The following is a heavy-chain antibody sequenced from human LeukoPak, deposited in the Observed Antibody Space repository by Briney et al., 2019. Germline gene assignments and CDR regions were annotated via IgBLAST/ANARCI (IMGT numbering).Heavy chain of an antibody. V-gene: IGHV4-38-2*02. Sequence: SETLSLTCTVSGYSISSGYYWSWIRQPPGKGLEWIGEINHSGSTNYNPSLKSRVTISVDTSKNHFSLKLSSVTAADTAVYCCARGDPLGTLYYFDYWGQGTLVTVSS. CDR2: INHSGST. J-gene: IGHJ4*02. CDR3: ARGDPLGTLYYFDY. CDR1: GYSISSGYY. D-gene: IGHD1-26*01.